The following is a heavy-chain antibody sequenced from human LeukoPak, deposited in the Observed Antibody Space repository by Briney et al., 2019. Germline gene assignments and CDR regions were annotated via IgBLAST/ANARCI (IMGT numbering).Heavy chain of an antibody. CDR1: GFTFSSYW. CDR3: ASQVSDYYDSNLRVLVAFDI. D-gene: IGHD3-22*01. V-gene: IGHV3-7*01. J-gene: IGHJ3*02. Sequence: GGSLRLSCAASGFTFSSYWMSWVRQAPGKGLEWVANIKQDGSEKYYVDSVRGRFTISRDNAKNSLYLQMNSLRAEDTAVYYCASQVSDYYDSNLRVLVAFDIWGQGTMVTVSS. CDR2: IKQDGSEK.